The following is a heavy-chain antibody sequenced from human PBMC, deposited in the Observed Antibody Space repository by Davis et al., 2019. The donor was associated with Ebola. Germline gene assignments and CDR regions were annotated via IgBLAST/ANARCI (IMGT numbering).Heavy chain of an antibody. V-gene: IGHV1-2*06. CDR2: INPNSGGT. D-gene: IGHD6-19*01. Sequence: AASVKVSCKASGYSFTGYYMHWVRQGPGQGPEWMGRINPNSGGTNYAQKFQGRVTMTRDTSISTAYMELSRLRSDDTAVYYCVVSGLDFDFWGQGTLVTVSS. J-gene: IGHJ4*02. CDR1: GYSFTGYY. CDR3: VVSGLDFDF.